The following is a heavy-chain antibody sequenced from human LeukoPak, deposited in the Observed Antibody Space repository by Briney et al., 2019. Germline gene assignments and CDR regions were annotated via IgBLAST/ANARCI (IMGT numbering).Heavy chain of an antibody. D-gene: IGHD6-19*01. CDR2: IYSGGST. J-gene: IGHJ4*02. CDR1: GFTVSSNY. CDR3: AKDMSYSSGWYDFDY. V-gene: IGHV3-66*01. Sequence: GGSLRLSCAASGFTVSSNYMSWVRQAPGKGLEWVSVIYSGGSTYYADSVKGRFTISRDNSKNTLYLQMNSLRAEDTAVYYCAKDMSYSSGWYDFDYWGQGTLVTVSS.